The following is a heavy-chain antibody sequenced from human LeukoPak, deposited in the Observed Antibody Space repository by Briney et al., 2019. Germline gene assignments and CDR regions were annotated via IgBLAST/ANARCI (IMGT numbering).Heavy chain of an antibody. CDR3: ARGFLTATIPVGFDF. CDR1: GGPFSNYL. D-gene: IGHD5-12*01. J-gene: IGHJ4*02. V-gene: IGHV1-69*04. Sequence: SVKVSCKSSGGPFSNYLINWVRQAPGQRLEWMGRVIPILDKAFYAPTFQDRVILTADKSTSTSYLELRGLTFEDTAVYYCARGFLTATIPVGFDFWGQGTLVTVSS. CDR2: VIPILDKA.